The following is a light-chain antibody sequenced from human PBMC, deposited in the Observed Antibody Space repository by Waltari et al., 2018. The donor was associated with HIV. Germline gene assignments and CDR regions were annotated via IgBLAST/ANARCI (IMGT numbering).Light chain of an antibody. CDR1: SSDVGYYNY. V-gene: IGLV2-14*01. J-gene: IGLJ3*02. CDR2: DVT. Sequence: QSALTQPASVSGSPGQSITISCTGTSSDVGYYNYVSWYQQYPGKAPKLMISDVTTRPSGISSRFSGSKSANTASLTISEVQAEDEADYYCSSYTTSSTWVFGGGTKLTVL. CDR3: SSYTTSSTWV.